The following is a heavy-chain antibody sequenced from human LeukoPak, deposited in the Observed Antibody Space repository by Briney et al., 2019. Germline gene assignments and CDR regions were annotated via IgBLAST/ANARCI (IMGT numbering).Heavy chain of an antibody. D-gene: IGHD3-3*01. J-gene: IGHJ4*02. Sequence: GGSLRLSCAASGFTFSSYAMSWVRQAPGKGLEYVSAISSNGGSTYYADSVKGRFTISRDNAKNSLYLQMNSLRSEDTAVYYCARDRVWSGYHYFDYWGQGTLVTVSS. CDR1: GFTFSSYA. CDR3: ARDRVWSGYHYFDY. CDR2: ISSNGGST. V-gene: IGHV3-64*02.